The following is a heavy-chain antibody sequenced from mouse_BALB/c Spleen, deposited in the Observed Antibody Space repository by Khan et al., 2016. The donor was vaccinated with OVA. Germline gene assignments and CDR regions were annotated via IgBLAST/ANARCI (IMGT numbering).Heavy chain of an antibody. CDR3: ARLDTTSLDY. Sequence: QVQLQQSGTDLARPGASVKVSCKASGYIFTDFYITWVKQRTGQGLEWIGEIYPGSGNTYYNEHFKGKASLTADKSSNTAYMQLSSLTSEGSAVYFCARLDTTSLDYWGQGTTLTVSS. J-gene: IGHJ2*01. V-gene: IGHV1-77*01. CDR1: GYIFTDFY. CDR2: IYPGSGNT. D-gene: IGHD2-3*01.